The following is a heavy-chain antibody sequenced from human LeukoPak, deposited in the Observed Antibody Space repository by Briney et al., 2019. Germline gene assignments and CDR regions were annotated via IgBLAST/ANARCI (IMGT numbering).Heavy chain of an antibody. V-gene: IGHV5-51*01. J-gene: IGHJ4*02. CDR1: GYRFIGYW. D-gene: IGHD3-22*01. CDR3: ARRSYDSSVYYRYMYYFDY. Sequence: GESLKISCQTSGYRFIGYWIAWVRQMPGKGLEWMGIIYPSDSDTRYSPSLQGQVTISVDKSSSAAYLQWNSLKASDTAMYYCARRSYDSSVYYRYMYYFDYWGQGTLVTVSS. CDR2: IYPSDSDT.